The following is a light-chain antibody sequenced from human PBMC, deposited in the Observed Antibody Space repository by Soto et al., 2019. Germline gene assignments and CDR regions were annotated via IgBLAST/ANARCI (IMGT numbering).Light chain of an antibody. CDR2: GAS. V-gene: IGKV3-20*01. J-gene: IGKJ1*01. CDR3: QQYGSSRT. Sequence: EIVLTQSPGILSLSPGERATLSCRASQRVSSNYLAWYQQKPGQAPRLLIYGASSRATGIPDRFSGSGSGTDFTLTISRLEPEDFAVYYCQQYGSSRTFGQGNKVEIK. CDR1: QRVSSNY.